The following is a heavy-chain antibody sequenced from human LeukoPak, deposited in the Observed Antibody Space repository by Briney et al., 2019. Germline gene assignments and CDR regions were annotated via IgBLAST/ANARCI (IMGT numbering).Heavy chain of an antibody. CDR1: GFAFSSNL. CDR2: INSGGSGT. J-gene: IGHJ4*02. V-gene: IGHV3-74*01. D-gene: IGHD7-27*01. CDR3: ATSLGPLTEY. Sequence: GGSLRLSCAASGFAFSSNLMHWVRQTPVKGLVWVPRINSGGSGTSYADSVEGRFTISRDNAKNTLYLQMNSLRAEDTAVYYCATSLGPLTEYWGQGTLVTVSS.